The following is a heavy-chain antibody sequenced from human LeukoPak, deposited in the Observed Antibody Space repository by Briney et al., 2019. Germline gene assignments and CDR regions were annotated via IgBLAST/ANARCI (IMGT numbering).Heavy chain of an antibody. Sequence: GGSLRLSCAASGFTFSSYAMHWVRQAPGKGLEWVAVISHDGSNKYYADSVKGRFTISRDNSKNTLYLQMNSLRAEDTAVYYCAREIAAAGTCFDYWGQGTLVTVSS. J-gene: IGHJ4*02. D-gene: IGHD6-13*01. V-gene: IGHV3-30-3*01. CDR1: GFTFSSYA. CDR2: ISHDGSNK. CDR3: AREIAAAGTCFDY.